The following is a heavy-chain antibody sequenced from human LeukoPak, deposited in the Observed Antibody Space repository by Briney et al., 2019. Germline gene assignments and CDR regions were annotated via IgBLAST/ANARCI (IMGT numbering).Heavy chain of an antibody. J-gene: IGHJ4*02. V-gene: IGHV4-4*07. CDR3: ARAPNSGWYVGYFDY. Sequence: SETLSLTCTVSGGSISSYYWSWIRQPAGKGLEWIGRIYTSGSTNYNPFLKSRVTMSVDTSKNQFSLKLSSVTAADTAVYYCARAPNSGWYVGYFDYWGQGTLVTVSS. CDR1: GGSISSYY. CDR2: IYTSGST. D-gene: IGHD6-19*01.